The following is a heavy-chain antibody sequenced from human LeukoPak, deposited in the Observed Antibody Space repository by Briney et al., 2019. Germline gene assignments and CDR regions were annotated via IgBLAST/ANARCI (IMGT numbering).Heavy chain of an antibody. J-gene: IGHJ4*02. Sequence: SETLSLTCAVDGGSFSGFYWSWIRQTAGKGLEWIGEINQSGNTNYNPSLTNYNPSLKSRVTISVDTSKNQFSLKLSSVTAADTAVYYCARLYLLGSGKPKNDYWGQGTLVTVSS. CDR1: GGSFSGFY. CDR2: INQSGNTNYNPSLT. V-gene: IGHV4-34*01. D-gene: IGHD1-1*01. CDR3: ARLYLLGSGKPKNDY.